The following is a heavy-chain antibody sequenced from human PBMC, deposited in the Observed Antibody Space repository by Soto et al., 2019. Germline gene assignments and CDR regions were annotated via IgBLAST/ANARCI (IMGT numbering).Heavy chain of an antibody. CDR1: GFSFSSYA. CDR3: ARDMYSSDYFVKWFEP. V-gene: IGHV3-30*04. CDR2: ISKDGMNK. J-gene: IGHJ5*02. D-gene: IGHD6-19*01. Sequence: QVRLVESGGGVVQPGRSLRLSCTASGFSFSSYAMYWFRQPPRKGLEWVAVISKDGMNKNYADSVKGRVTVSRDNANYSLDLQLNSLRGEDTAMYYCARDMYSSDYFVKWFEPWGQGTLVTVSS.